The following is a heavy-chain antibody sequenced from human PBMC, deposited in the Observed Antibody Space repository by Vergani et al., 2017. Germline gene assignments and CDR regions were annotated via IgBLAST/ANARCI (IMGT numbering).Heavy chain of an antibody. Sequence: QLQLQESGPGLVKPSETLSLTCTVSGGSISSSSYYWGWIRQPPGKGLVWIGSIYYSGSTYYNPSLKSRVTISVDTSKNQFSLKLSSVTAADTAVYYCARLLGAYYDFWSGYYRPRSYYFDYWGQGTLVTVSS. CDR2: IYYSGST. J-gene: IGHJ4*02. D-gene: IGHD3-3*01. V-gene: IGHV4-39*01. CDR1: GGSISSSSYY. CDR3: ARLLGAYYDFWSGYYRPRSYYFDY.